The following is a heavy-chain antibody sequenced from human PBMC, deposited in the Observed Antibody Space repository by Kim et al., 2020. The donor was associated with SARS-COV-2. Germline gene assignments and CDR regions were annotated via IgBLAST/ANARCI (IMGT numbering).Heavy chain of an antibody. CDR2: IYYSGST. CDR3: ARGYLGALSRYFDY. CDR1: GGSISSYY. Sequence: SETLSLTCTVSGGSISSYYWSWIRQPPGKGLEWIGYIYYSGSTNYNPSLKSRVTISVDTSKNQFSLKLSSVTAADTAVYYCARGYLGALSRYFDYWGQGTLVTVSS. D-gene: IGHD2-2*02. J-gene: IGHJ4*02. V-gene: IGHV4-59*01.